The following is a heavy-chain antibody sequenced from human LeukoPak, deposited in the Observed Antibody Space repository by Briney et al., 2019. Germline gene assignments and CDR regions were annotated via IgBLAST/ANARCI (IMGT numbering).Heavy chain of an antibody. V-gene: IGHV3-48*01. CDR2: ISSLGSTI. CDR3: ARGEQEMATMSIDY. Sequence: GGSLRLSCAASGFTFSSYAMNWVRQAPGKGLEWVSYISSLGSTIYYADSVKGRFTISRDNAKNSLYLQMNSLRAEDTAVYYCARGEQEMATMSIDYWGQGTLVTLSS. J-gene: IGHJ4*02. D-gene: IGHD5-24*01. CDR1: GFTFSSYA.